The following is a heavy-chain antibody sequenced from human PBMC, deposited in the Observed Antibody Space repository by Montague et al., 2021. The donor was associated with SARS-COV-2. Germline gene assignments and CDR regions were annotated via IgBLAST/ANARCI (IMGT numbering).Heavy chain of an antibody. CDR1: GFTFSSYE. Sequence: SLRLSWAASGFTFSSYEMNWVCQAPGKGLEWVSYISSSGSTIYYADSVKGRFTIPRDNAKNSLYLQMNSLRAEDTAVYYCARGGTYYDFWSGYRNYYYGMDVWGQGTTVTVSS. CDR3: ARGGTYYDFWSGYRNYYYGMDV. D-gene: IGHD3-3*01. V-gene: IGHV3-48*03. CDR2: ISSSGSTI. J-gene: IGHJ6*02.